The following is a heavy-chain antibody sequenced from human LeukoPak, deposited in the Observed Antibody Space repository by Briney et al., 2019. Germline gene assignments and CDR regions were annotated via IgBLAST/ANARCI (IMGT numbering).Heavy chain of an antibody. D-gene: IGHD3-10*01. CDR1: GFPVSSNY. Sequence: HPGGSLRLSCAAPGFPVSSNYMNWVRQAPGKGLECVSAISGSGGSTYYADSVKGRFTISRDNSKNTLYLQMNSLRAEDTAVYYCAKDREYSEVRGVPWYFDLWRRGTLVTVSS. CDR3: AKDREYSEVRGVPWYFDL. J-gene: IGHJ2*01. V-gene: IGHV3-23*01. CDR2: ISGSGGST.